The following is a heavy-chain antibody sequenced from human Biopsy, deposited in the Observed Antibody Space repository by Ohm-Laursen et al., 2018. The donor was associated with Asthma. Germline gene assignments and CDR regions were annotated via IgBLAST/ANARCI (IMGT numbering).Heavy chain of an antibody. D-gene: IGHD3-22*01. CDR1: YGSITSGGYY. J-gene: IGHJ4*02. CDR2: IYYSGST. Sequence: TLSLTCPVSYGSITSGGYYWTWIRQHPGKGLEWIGFIYYSGSTYYNPSLKSRASISIDTSKNQFSLKLSSVTAADTAVYYCARAQDYYDSRGYYRSFDYWGQGTLVTVSS. V-gene: IGHV4-31*03. CDR3: ARAQDYYDSRGYYRSFDY.